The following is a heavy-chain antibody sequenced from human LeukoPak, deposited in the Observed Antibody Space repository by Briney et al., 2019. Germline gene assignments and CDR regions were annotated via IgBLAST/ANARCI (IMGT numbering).Heavy chain of an antibody. V-gene: IGHV4-34*01. CDR3: ARGRRLLWFGGSFDY. CDR2: INHSGST. D-gene: IGHD3-10*01. CDR1: GGSFGGYY. J-gene: IGHJ4*02. Sequence: SETLSLTCAVYGGSFGGYYWSWIRQPPGKGLEWIGEINHSGSTNYNPSLKSRVTISVDTSKNQFSLKLSSVTAADTAVYYCARGRRLLWFGGSFDYWGQGTLVTVSS.